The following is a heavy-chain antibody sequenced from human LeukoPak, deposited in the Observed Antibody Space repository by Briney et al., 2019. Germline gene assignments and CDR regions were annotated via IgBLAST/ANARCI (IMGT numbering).Heavy chain of an antibody. J-gene: IGHJ4*02. CDR3: APSSPRLGYYFDY. Sequence: QPGRSLRLSCAASGFTFSSYAMHWVRQAPGKGLEWVAVISYDGSNKYYADSVKGRFTISRDSPKNTLYLQMNSLRAEDTAVYYCAPSSPRLGYYFDYWGQGTLVTVSS. CDR2: ISYDGSNK. V-gene: IGHV3-30*04. CDR1: GFTFSSYA. D-gene: IGHD2-2*01.